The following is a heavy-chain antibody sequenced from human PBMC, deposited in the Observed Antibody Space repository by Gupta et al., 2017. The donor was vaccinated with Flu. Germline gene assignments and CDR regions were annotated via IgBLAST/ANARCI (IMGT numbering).Heavy chain of an antibody. CDR3: ARVGQQLGWRGDYFDY. Sequence: QVQLQASGPGLVKPSETLSLPCTVSGGSISSYYWSWIRMPPGKGLEWSGYIYYSGSTNYNPSLKSRVTISVDTSKNQFSLKLSSVTAADTAVYYCARVGQQLGWRGDYFDYWGQGTLVTVSS. V-gene: IGHV4-59*01. J-gene: IGHJ4*02. CDR1: GGSISSYY. D-gene: IGHD6-13*01. CDR2: IYYSGST.